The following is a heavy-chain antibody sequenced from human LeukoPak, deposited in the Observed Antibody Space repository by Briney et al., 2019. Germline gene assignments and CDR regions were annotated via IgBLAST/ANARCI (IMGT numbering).Heavy chain of an antibody. V-gene: IGHV1-2*02. Sequence: GASVKVSCKASGYTFTGYYMHWVRQAPGQGLEWMGWINPNSGGTNYAQKFQGRVTMTRDTSISTAYMELSRLRSDDTAVYYCARVSRYSSSWYPGQGAFDIWGQGTMVTVSS. CDR3: ARVSRYSSSWYPGQGAFDI. D-gene: IGHD6-13*01. J-gene: IGHJ3*02. CDR2: INPNSGGT. CDR1: GYTFTGYY.